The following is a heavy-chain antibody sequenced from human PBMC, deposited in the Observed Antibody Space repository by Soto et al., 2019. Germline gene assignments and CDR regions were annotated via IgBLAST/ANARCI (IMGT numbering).Heavy chain of an antibody. CDR1: GGSFSGYY. CDR2: INHSGST. J-gene: IGHJ4*02. CDR3: VSMYYYDTSGSGPL. Sequence: KLSETLSLTCAVYGGSFSGYYWSWIRQPPGKGLEWIGEINHSGSTNYNPSLKSRVTISVDTSKNQFSLKLSSVTAADTAVYYCVSMYYYDTSGSGPLWGQGTLVTVSS. D-gene: IGHD3-22*01. V-gene: IGHV4-34*01.